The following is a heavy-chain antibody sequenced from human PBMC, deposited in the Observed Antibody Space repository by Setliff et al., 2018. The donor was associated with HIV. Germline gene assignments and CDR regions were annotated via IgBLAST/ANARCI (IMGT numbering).Heavy chain of an antibody. V-gene: IGHV3-33*01. CDR2: IYYDANNQ. D-gene: IGHD1-26*01. Sequence: HLGGSLRLSCVASGFTFSDYGMHWVRQAPGKGLEWVAFIYYDANNQYYADSVKGRFTISRDNAKNSLYLQMNSLRADDTAVYFCARPTNIDTLYYGSQTFYMYYYGLDVWGQGTTVTVSS. J-gene: IGHJ6*02. CDR1: GFTFSDYG. CDR3: ARPTNIDTLYYGSQTFYMYYYGLDV.